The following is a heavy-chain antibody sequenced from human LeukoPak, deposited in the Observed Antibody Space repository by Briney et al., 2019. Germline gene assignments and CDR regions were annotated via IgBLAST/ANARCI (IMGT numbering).Heavy chain of an antibody. V-gene: IGHV3-30*18. Sequence: PGRSLRLSCAASGFTFSSFGMHWVRQAPAQGLEWVAVISFDGSNQYYADSVKGRFTIYRDNLKNTVYLQMNSLRAEETAVYYCAKSHPPTVTTEEGEYLQHWGQGTLVTVSS. D-gene: IGHD4-17*01. CDR3: AKSHPPTVTTEEGEYLQH. CDR2: ISFDGSNQ. CDR1: GFTFSSFG. J-gene: IGHJ1*01.